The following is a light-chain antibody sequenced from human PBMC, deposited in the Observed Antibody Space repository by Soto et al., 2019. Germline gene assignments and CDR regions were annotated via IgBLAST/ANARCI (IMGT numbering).Light chain of an antibody. Sequence: QSVLTQPPSASGSPGQSATISCTGTSSDVGGYNYVSWYQQHPGKAPKLMIYEVSKRPAGVPDRLSGSKSGNTASLTVSGLQVEDEADSYCASYTGSDTLVFGGGTKLTVL. V-gene: IGLV2-8*01. CDR3: ASYTGSDTLV. CDR1: SSDVGGYNY. CDR2: EVS. J-gene: IGLJ2*01.